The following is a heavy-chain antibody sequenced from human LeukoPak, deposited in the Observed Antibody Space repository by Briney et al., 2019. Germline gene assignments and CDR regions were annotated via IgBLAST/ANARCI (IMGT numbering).Heavy chain of an antibody. CDR3: ARDLSLIALTD. V-gene: IGHV3-23*01. CDR1: GFTFSIDG. Sequence: GGSLRLSCAASGFTFSIDGMNWVRQGPGKGREWVSGITGSGGSTYYADSVKGRFTISRENCKNTVYLKMNSLRAEDTAVYYCARDLSLIALTDWGQGTLVTVSS. J-gene: IGHJ4*02. CDR2: ITGSGGST. D-gene: IGHD3-22*01.